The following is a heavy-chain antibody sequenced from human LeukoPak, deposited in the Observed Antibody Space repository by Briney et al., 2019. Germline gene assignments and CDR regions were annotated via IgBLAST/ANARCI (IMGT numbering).Heavy chain of an antibody. J-gene: IGHJ6*03. Sequence: ASVKVSCKASGYTFTNYAVNWVRQAPGQGLEWMGGIIPIFGTANYAQKFQGRVTITADKSTSTAYMELSSLRSEDTAVYYCARGPEGYYYYYYMDVWGKGTTVTVSS. V-gene: IGHV1-69*06. CDR1: GYTFTNYA. CDR2: IIPIFGTA. CDR3: ARGPEGYYYYYYMDV.